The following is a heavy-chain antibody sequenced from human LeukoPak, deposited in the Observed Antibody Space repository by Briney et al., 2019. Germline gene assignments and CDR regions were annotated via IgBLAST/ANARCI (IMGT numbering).Heavy chain of an antibody. Sequence: SETLSLTCTVSGGSISSYYWSWIRQPPGKGLEWIGYIYYSGSTNYNPSLKSRVTISVDTSKNPFSLKLSSVTAADTAVYYCAMYSSSWYYFDYWGQGTLVTVSS. CDR2: IYYSGST. CDR3: AMYSSSWYYFDY. CDR1: GGSISSYY. V-gene: IGHV4-59*08. J-gene: IGHJ4*02. D-gene: IGHD6-13*01.